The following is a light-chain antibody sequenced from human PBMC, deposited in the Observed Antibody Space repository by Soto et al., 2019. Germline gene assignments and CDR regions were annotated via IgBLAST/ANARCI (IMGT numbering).Light chain of an antibody. CDR3: QQRSNWPPAWT. Sequence: EIVLTQSPATLSLSPGERATLSCRASQSVSPYLAWYQQKPGQAPRLLIYDASTRATGIPARFSCSGSGTDFTLTISSLEPEDFAVYYCQQRSNWPPAWTFGQGTKVEIK. CDR2: DAS. V-gene: IGKV3-11*01. CDR1: QSVSPY. J-gene: IGKJ1*01.